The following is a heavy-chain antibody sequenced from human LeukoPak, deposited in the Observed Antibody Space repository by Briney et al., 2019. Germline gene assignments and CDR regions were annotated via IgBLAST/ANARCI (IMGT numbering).Heavy chain of an antibody. CDR1: GFTFSSYA. V-gene: IGHV3-23*01. CDR3: AKAVYYYDSSGYCYDAFDI. CDR2: ISGSGGST. J-gene: IGHJ3*02. D-gene: IGHD3-22*01. Sequence: GGSLRLSCAASGFTFSSYAMSWVRQAPGKGLEWVSAISGSGGSTYYADSVKGRFTISRDNSKNTLYLQMNSLRAEDTAVYYCAKAVYYYDSSGYCYDAFDIWGQGTMVTVSS.